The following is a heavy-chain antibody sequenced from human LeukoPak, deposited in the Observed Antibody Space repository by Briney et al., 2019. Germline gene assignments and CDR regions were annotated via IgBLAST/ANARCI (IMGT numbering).Heavy chain of an antibody. CDR3: ARGRDYDFWSGYAKTYDY. CDR2: IIPILGIA. D-gene: IGHD3-3*01. J-gene: IGHJ4*02. CDR1: GGTFSSYA. V-gene: IGHV1-69*04. Sequence: ASVKVSCKASGGTFSSYAISWVRQAPGQGLEWMGRIIPILGIANYAQKFQGRVTITAHKSTSTAYMELSSLRSEDTAVYYCARGRDYDFWSGYAKTYDYWGQGTLVTVSS.